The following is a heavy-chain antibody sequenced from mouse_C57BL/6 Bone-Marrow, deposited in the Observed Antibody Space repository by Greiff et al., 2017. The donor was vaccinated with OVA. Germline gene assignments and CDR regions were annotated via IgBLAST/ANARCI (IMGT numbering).Heavy chain of an antibody. D-gene: IGHD2-1*01. J-gene: IGHJ4*01. CDR2: IYPGNSDT. CDR1: GYTFTSYW. Sequence: VQLQQSGTVLARPGASVKMSCKTSGYTFTSYWMHWVKQRPGQGLEWIGAIYPGNSDTSYNQKFKGKAKLTAVTSASTAYLELSSLTNEDSAVYYCTRKIYYGESYAMDYWGQGTSVTVSS. V-gene: IGHV1-5*01. CDR3: TRKIYYGESYAMDY.